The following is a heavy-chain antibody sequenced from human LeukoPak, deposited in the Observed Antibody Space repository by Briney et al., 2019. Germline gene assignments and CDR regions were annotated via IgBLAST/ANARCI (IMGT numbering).Heavy chain of an antibody. CDR1: GFTFSSYA. V-gene: IGHV3-30*04. J-gene: IGHJ4*02. Sequence: GGSLRLSCAASGFTFSSYAMSWVRQAPGKGLEWVAVISYDGSNKYYADSVKGRFTISRDNSKNTLYLQMNSLRAEDTAVYYCARDRPQPYGYSYDLDYWGQGTLVTVSS. D-gene: IGHD5-18*01. CDR2: ISYDGSNK. CDR3: ARDRPQPYGYSYDLDY.